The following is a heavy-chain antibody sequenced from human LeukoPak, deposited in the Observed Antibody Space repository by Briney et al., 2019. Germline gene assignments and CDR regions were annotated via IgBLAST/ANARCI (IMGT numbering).Heavy chain of an antibody. D-gene: IGHD6-13*01. CDR1: GFTFSSYA. CDR3: ARDSLSSSWYGMDY. J-gene: IGHJ4*02. V-gene: IGHV3-30*04. Sequence: PGGSLRLSCAASGFTFSSYAMHWVRQAPGKGLEWVAVISYDGSNKYYADSVKGRFTISRENSKNTLYLQMNSLRAEDTAVYYCARDSLSSSWYGMDYWGQGTLVTVSS. CDR2: ISYDGSNK.